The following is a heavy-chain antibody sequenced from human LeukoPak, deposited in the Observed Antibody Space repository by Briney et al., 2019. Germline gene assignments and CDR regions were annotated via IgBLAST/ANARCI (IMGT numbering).Heavy chain of an antibody. Sequence: GASLRLSCAASGFTFSSYGMHWVRQAPGKGLEWVAVISHDGSNKYYADSVKGRFTISRDNSKNTLYLQMNSLRAEDTAVYYCAKTPSPGIQYSYGIEENWFDPWGEGTLVTVSS. CDR1: GFTFSSYG. J-gene: IGHJ5*02. D-gene: IGHD5-18*01. CDR2: ISHDGSNK. CDR3: AKTPSPGIQYSYGIEENWFDP. V-gene: IGHV3-30*18.